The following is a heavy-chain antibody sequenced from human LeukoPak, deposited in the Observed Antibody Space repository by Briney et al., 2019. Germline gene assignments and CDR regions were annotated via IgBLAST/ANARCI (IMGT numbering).Heavy chain of an antibody. D-gene: IGHD3-22*01. CDR2: INTNTGNP. CDR1: GYTFTSYA. V-gene: IGHV7-4-1*02. Sequence: GASVKVSCKASGYTFTSYAMNWVRQAPGQGLEWMGWINTNTGNPTYAQGFTGRFVFSLDTSVSTAYLQISSLKAEDTAVYYCARDPYYYDSSGYYWGYNRFDPWGQGTLVTVSS. J-gene: IGHJ5*02. CDR3: ARDPYYYDSSGYYWGYNRFDP.